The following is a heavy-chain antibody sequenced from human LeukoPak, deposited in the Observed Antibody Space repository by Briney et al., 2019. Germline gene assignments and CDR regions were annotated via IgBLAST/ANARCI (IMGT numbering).Heavy chain of an antibody. D-gene: IGHD5-24*01. Sequence: PSETLSLTCSVSGGSISAYYWSWVRQPPGKGLEWFGYIYNSGSIHYNPSLKSRVSISVDTSKNQFSLNLGSVTAADTAVYYCARVGEMATIRDWGPGFLVTVSS. V-gene: IGHV4-59*01. CDR3: ARVGEMATIRD. CDR1: GGSISAYY. CDR2: IYNSGSI. J-gene: IGHJ4*02.